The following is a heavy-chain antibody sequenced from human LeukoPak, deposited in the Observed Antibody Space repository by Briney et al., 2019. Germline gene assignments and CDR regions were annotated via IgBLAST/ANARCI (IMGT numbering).Heavy chain of an antibody. CDR1: GFTFSSYA. Sequence: GGSLRLSCAASGFTFSSYAMSWVRQAPGKGLEWVSAISGRGGSTYYADSVKGRFTISRDNSKNTLYLQMNSLRAEDTAVYYCAKDTLKGRGYKPQGKDYWGQGTLVTVSS. D-gene: IGHD3-3*01. V-gene: IGHV3-23*01. J-gene: IGHJ4*02. CDR2: ISGRGGST. CDR3: AKDTLKGRGYKPQGKDY.